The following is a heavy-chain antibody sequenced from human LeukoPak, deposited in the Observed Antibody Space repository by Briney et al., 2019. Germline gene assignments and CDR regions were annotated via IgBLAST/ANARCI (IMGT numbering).Heavy chain of an antibody. J-gene: IGHJ4*02. CDR3: ARDSGNYRFDY. CDR1: GSSISPNH. V-gene: IGHV4-59*01. D-gene: IGHD1-26*01. Sequence: PSETLSLTCTVSGSSISPNHWSWVRQPPGKGLEWIAFYYYSGSTSYNPSLQSRLTMSVDTSKNHLSLKLTSVTAADTGVYYCARDSGNYRFDYWGQGTLVIVSS. CDR2: YYYSGST.